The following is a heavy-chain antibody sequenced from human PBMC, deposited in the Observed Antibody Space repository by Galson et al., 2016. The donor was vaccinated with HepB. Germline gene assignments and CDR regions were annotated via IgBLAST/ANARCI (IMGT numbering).Heavy chain of an antibody. CDR3: AKDSILLYFIDH. J-gene: IGHJ4*02. CDR1: EFTFSDYW. CDR2: TNQDGSER. Sequence: SLRLSCAASEFTFSDYWMSWVRQAPGKGLEWVANTNQDGSERYYVDSVKGRFTISRDNAKNSLHLQMNSLRADDTAVYYCAKDSILLYFIDHWGQGTLVTVSS. D-gene: IGHD3-10*01. V-gene: IGHV3-7*03.